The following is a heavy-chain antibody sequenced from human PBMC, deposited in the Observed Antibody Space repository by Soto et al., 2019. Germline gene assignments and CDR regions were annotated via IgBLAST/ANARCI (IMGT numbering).Heavy chain of an antibody. D-gene: IGHD3-10*01. Sequence: GASVKVSCKASGYTFTSYAMHWVRQAPGQRLEWMGWINAGNGNTKYSQKFQGRVTITRDTSASTAYMELSSLRSEDTAVYYCAFCASMVRGPVGFDPWGQGSLVIGSS. CDR3: AFCASMVRGPVGFDP. CDR2: INAGNGNT. V-gene: IGHV1-3*01. J-gene: IGHJ5*02. CDR1: GYTFTSYA.